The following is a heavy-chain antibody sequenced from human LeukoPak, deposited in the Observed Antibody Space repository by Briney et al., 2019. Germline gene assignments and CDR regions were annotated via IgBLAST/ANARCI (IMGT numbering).Heavy chain of an antibody. CDR1: GYTFTSYG. CDR2: ISAYSGNT. V-gene: IGHV1-18*01. Sequence: ASVKVSCKASGYTFTSYGISWVRQAPGQGLEWMGWISAYSGNTNYAQKLQGRVTMTTDTSTSTAYMELRSLRSDDTAVYYCARRSQRFLEWLPHFDYWGQGTLVTVSS. D-gene: IGHD3-3*01. J-gene: IGHJ4*02. CDR3: ARRSQRFLEWLPHFDY.